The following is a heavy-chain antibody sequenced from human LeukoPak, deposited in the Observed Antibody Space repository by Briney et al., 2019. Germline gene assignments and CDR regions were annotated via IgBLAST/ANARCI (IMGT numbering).Heavy chain of an antibody. J-gene: IGHJ4*02. CDR1: GFTFSSYA. Sequence: GGSLRLSCAASGFTFSSYAMSWVRQAPGKGLEWVSAISGSGGSTYYADSVKGQFTISRDNSKNTLYLQMNSLRAEDTAVYYCAEDLDYGDYVTGEWGQGTLVTVSS. CDR3: AEDLDYGDYVTGE. D-gene: IGHD4-17*01. V-gene: IGHV3-23*01. CDR2: ISGSGGST.